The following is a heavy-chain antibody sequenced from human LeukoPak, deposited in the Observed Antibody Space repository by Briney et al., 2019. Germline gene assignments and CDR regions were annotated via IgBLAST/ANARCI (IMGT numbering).Heavy chain of an antibody. J-gene: IGHJ6*02. CDR2: VFYSGNS. D-gene: IGHD3-10*01. CDR1: GDSISSSSYY. Sequence: SETLSLTCTVSGDSISSSSYYWGWIRQPPEKGLEWIGSVFYSGNSYYNPSLKSRVTIIADTSKNQFSLKLSSVTAADTAVYYCARAYYGSGSPLYGMDVWGQGTTVTVFS. CDR3: ARAYYGSGSPLYGMDV. V-gene: IGHV4-39*07.